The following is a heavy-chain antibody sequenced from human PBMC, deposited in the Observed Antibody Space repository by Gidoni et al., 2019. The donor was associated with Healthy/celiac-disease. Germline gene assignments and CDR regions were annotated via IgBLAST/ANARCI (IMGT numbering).Heavy chain of an antibody. V-gene: IGHV2-26*01. CDR1: GFSLSHARMG. CDR2: IVSNDEK. J-gene: IGHJ4*02. D-gene: IGHD6-6*01. CDR3: ARIADGSSGGFFDY. Sequence: QVTLKESGPVLVKPTETLTLTCTVSGFSLSHARMGVSWIRQPPGKALEWLAHIVSNDEKSYSTSLKSRLTISKDTSKSQVVLTMTNMDPVDTATYYCARIADGSSGGFFDYWGQGTLVTVSS.